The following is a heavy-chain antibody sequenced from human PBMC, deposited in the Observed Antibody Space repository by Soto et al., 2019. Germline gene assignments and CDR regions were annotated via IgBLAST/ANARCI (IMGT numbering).Heavy chain of an antibody. V-gene: IGHV1-2*04. J-gene: IGHJ4*02. D-gene: IGHD2-21*02. CDR2: INPNSGGT. CDR1: GYTFTGYY. CDR3: ARGGHVVVVTAALDY. Sequence: ASVKVSCKASGYTFTGYYMHWVRQAPGQGLEWMGWINPNSGGTNYAQKFQGWVTMTRDTSISTAYMELSRLRSDDTAVYYCARGGHVVVVTAALDYWGQGTLVTVYS.